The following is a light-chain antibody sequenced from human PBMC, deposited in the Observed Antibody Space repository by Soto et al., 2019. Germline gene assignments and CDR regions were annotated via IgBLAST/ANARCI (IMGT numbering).Light chain of an antibody. V-gene: IGLV2-18*02. J-gene: IGLJ1*01. CDR2: DVS. CDR1: SSDVGSSNG. Sequence: TQPPSVSVYTGQSVAFSCTGTSSDVGSSNGVSWYQQPPGTAPKLMIYDVSNRPSGVPDRFSGSKSGNTASLTISGLQAEDEADYYCSPYTTSSTYVFGTGTKVTVL. CDR3: SPYTTSSTYV.